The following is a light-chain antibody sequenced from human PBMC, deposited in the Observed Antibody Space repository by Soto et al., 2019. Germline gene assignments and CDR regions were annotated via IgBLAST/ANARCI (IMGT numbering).Light chain of an antibody. CDR3: QQYGSTPVT. Sequence: EVVLTQSPGTLSLSPGEGDTLSCRSSQSLSNNFLAWYQQKPGQAPRLLIYGATSRATGVPDRFSGSGSGTAFTLTINRLEPEDFAVYYCQQYGSTPVTFGQGTK. V-gene: IGKV3-20*01. CDR2: GAT. CDR1: QSLSNNF. J-gene: IGKJ1*01.